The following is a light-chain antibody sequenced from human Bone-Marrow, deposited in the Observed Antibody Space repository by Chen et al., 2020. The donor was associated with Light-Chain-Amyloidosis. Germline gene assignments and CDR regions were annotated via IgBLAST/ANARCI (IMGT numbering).Light chain of an antibody. CDR1: TSNIGTNY. CDR2: RNN. Sequence: QSVLTQPPSASGTHGQRVTISCSGSTSNIGTNYVYWYHQLPGTAPKLLIDRNNQRPAGVPDRFSGSKSGSSASLAISGLRSEDEADYFCAAWDDGLGAVVFGGGTKLTVL. CDR3: AAWDDGLGAVV. J-gene: IGLJ2*01. V-gene: IGLV1-47*01.